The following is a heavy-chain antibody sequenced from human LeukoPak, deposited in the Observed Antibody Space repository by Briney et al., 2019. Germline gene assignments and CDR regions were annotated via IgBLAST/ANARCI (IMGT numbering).Heavy chain of an antibody. CDR2: ISSSSSYI. CDR3: AGAKRYSGSFDAFDI. D-gene: IGHD1-26*01. CDR1: GFTFSNAW. Sequence: GGSLRLSCAASGFTFSNAWMSWVRQAPGKGLEWVSSISSSSSYIYYADSVKGRFTISRDNAKNSLYLQMNSLRAEDTAVYYCAGAKRYSGSFDAFDIWGQGTMVTVSS. V-gene: IGHV3-21*01. J-gene: IGHJ3*02.